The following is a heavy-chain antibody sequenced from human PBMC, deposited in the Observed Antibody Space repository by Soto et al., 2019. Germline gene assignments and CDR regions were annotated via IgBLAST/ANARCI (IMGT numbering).Heavy chain of an antibody. D-gene: IGHD6-13*01. CDR1: GYTFTSYA. CDR3: ARPDAAAGTLWYFDL. CDR2: INAGNGNT. J-gene: IGHJ2*01. V-gene: IGHV1-3*01. Sequence: QVPLVQSGAEVKKPGASVKVSCKASGYTFTSYAMHWVRQAPGQRLEWMGWINAGNGNTKYSQKFQGRVTITRDTSASTAYMELSSLRSEDTAVYYCARPDAAAGTLWYFDLWGRGTLVTVSS.